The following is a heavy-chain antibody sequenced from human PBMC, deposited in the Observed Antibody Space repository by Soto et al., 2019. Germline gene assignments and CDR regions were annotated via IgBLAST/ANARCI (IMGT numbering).Heavy chain of an antibody. J-gene: IGHJ6*02. Sequence: QVQLVQSGAEVKKPGASVKVSCEASEYTFIGFHLHWVRQAPGQGLEWMGWINPKSGDTKYAQKFQGRVTFTRDTSISTGYMELSRLESNDTAAYYCAKGLWTVGHCTGGSCYDGMDVWGQGTTVTVSS. CDR2: INPKSGDT. V-gene: IGHV1-2*02. CDR1: EYTFIGFH. CDR3: AKGLWTVGHCTGGSCYDGMDV. D-gene: IGHD2-15*01.